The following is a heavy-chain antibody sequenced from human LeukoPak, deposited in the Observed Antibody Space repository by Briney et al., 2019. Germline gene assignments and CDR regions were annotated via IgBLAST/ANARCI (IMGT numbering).Heavy chain of an antibody. CDR3: ARGYDSSGYYYP. CDR1: GGSISSSSYY. J-gene: IGHJ5*02. CDR2: IYHSGST. Sequence: SETLSLTCTVSGGSISSSSYYWGWIRQPPGKGLEWIGEIYHSGSTNYNPTLKSRVTISVDKSKNQFSLKLSSVTAADTAVYYCARGYDSSGYYYPWGQGTLVTVSS. V-gene: IGHV4-39*07. D-gene: IGHD3-22*01.